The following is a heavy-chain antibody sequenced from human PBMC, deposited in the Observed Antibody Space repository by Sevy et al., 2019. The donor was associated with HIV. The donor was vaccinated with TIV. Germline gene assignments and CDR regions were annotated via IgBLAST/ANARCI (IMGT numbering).Heavy chain of an antibody. V-gene: IGHV3-48*02. CDR3: AREGVAGTTIVSGMDV. CDR1: GFTFSSYS. J-gene: IGHJ6*02. D-gene: IGHD1-1*01. CDR2: ISSGSSTI. Sequence: GGSLRLSCAASGFTFSSYSMNWVRQAPGKGLGWVSYISSGSSTIYYADSVKGRFTISRDNAKNSLYLQMNSLRDEDTAVYYCAREGVAGTTIVSGMDVWDQRTTVTVSS.